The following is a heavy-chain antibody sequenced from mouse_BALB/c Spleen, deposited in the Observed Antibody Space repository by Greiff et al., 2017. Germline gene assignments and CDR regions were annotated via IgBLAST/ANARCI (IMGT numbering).Heavy chain of an antibody. CDR3: ARSPYGNYWYFDV. CDR1: GFNIKDYY. Sequence: VQLQQSGAELVRPGALVKLSCKASGFNIKDYYMHWVKQRPEQGLEWIGWINPENGNTIYDPKFQGKASITADTSSNTAYLQLSSLTSEDTAVYYCARSPYGNYWYFDVWGAGTTVTVSS. D-gene: IGHD2-1*01. CDR2: INPENGNT. J-gene: IGHJ1*01. V-gene: IGHV14-1*02.